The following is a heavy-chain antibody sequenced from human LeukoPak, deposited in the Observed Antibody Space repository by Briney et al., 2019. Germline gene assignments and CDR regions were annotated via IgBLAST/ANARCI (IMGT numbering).Heavy chain of an antibody. CDR2: IYYSGST. D-gene: IGHD6-19*01. V-gene: IGHV4-59*01. J-gene: IGHJ6*02. Sequence: PSETLSLTCTVSGGSISSYYWSWIRQPPGKGLERIGYIYYSGSTNYNPSLKSRVTISVDTSKNQFSLKLSSVAAADTAVYYCARDLIAVAGARSYYYGMDVWGQGTTVTVSS. CDR1: GGSISSYY. CDR3: ARDLIAVAGARSYYYGMDV.